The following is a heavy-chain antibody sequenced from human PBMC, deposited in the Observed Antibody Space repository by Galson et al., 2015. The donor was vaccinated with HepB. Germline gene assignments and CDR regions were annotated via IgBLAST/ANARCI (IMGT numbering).Heavy chain of an antibody. CDR3: VRDSSGYYGGYYFDY. CDR1: GFTFSNYY. D-gene: IGHD3-22*01. V-gene: IGHV3-11*01. J-gene: IGHJ4*02. CDR2: ISFSFSGTTM. Sequence: SLRLSCAASGFTFSNYYMSWVRQAPGKGLEWISYISFSFSGTTMNYADSVKGRFTISRDNAKNSLYLQMNSLRAEDTAIYYCVRDSSGYYGGYYFDYWGQGALVSVSS.